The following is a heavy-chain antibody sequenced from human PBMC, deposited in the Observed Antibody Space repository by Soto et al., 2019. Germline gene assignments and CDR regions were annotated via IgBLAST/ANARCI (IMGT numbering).Heavy chain of an antibody. D-gene: IGHD3-10*01. CDR3: ARQGWGGNTPRYMDV. CDR1: SGSISSSNW. CDR2: IYHSGST. V-gene: IGHV4-4*02. J-gene: IGHJ6*03. Sequence: SETLSLTCAVSSGSISSSNWWSWVRQPPGKGLEWIGEIYHSGSTNYNPSLKSRVTISVDKSKNQFSLKLTSVTAADTAVYYCARQGWGGNTPRYMDVWGKGTTVTVSS.